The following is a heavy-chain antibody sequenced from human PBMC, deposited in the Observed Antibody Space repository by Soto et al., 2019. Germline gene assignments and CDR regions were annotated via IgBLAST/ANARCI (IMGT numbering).Heavy chain of an antibody. D-gene: IGHD3-3*01. CDR2: INHSGST. CDR1: GGSFSGYY. CDR3: ARGRTGFLEWLRHAYYFDY. Sequence: QVQLQQWGAGLLKPSETLSLTCAVYGGSFSGYYWSWIRQPPGKGLEWIGEINHSGSTNYNPSLRSRVIISVDTAKSQFSLKLSSVTAADTAVYNCARGRTGFLEWLRHAYYFDYWGQGTLVTVSS. V-gene: IGHV4-34*01. J-gene: IGHJ4*02.